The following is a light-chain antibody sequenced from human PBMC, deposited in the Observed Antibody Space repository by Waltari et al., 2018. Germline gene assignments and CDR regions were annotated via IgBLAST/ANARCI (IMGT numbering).Light chain of an antibody. J-gene: IGKJ1*01. CDR1: QGIGIF. Sequence: DVQLTQSPSFVSASVGDRVTITCRASQGIGIFLAWYQQKPGTAPKLLIVSASTLQTGVPSRFSRSGSWTDFTLTISNLQPEDFATYYCQQLHTYPPWTFGPGTRVEMK. CDR3: QQLHTYPPWT. V-gene: IGKV1-9*01. CDR2: SAS.